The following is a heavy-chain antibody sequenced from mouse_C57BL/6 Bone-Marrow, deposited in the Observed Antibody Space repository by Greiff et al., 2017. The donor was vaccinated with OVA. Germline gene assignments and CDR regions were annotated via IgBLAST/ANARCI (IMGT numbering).Heavy chain of an antibody. CDR2: INSDGGST. V-gene: IGHV5-2*01. J-gene: IGHJ4*01. Sequence: DVKLVESGGGLVQPGESLKLSCESNEYEFPSHDMSWVRKTPEKRLELVAAINSDGGSTYYPDTMERRFIISRDNTKKTLYLQMSSLRSEDTALYYCARHGGYGSSYGAMDYWGQGTSVTVSS. CDR1: EYEFPSHD. CDR3: ARHGGYGSSYGAMDY. D-gene: IGHD1-1*01.